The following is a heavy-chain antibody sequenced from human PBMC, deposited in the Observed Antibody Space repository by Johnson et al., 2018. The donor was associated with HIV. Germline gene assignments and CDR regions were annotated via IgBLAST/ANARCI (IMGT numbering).Heavy chain of an antibody. CDR2: ISYDGSNK. Sequence: QVQLVESGGGVVQPGMSLRLSCAASGFTFSSYAMHWVRQAPGKGLEWVAVISYDGSNKYYADSVKGRFTISRDNSKNTLYLQMNSLRAEDTAVYYCARRYSGSYGAFDIWGQGTMVTVSS. V-gene: IGHV3-30*04. CDR3: ARRYSGSYGAFDI. J-gene: IGHJ3*02. D-gene: IGHD1-26*01. CDR1: GFTFSSYA.